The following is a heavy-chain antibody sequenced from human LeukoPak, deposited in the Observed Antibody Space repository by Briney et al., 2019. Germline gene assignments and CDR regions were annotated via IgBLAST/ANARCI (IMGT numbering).Heavy chain of an antibody. Sequence: SVKVSCKASGYTFTSYYMHWVRQAPGQGLEWMEIINPSGGSTSYAQKFQGRVTMTRDTSTSTVYMELSSLRSEDTAVYYCARSERLGELSPLPNYWGQGTLVTVSS. CDR3: ARSERLGELSPLPNY. V-gene: IGHV1-46*01. D-gene: IGHD3-16*02. J-gene: IGHJ4*02. CDR2: INPSGGST. CDR1: GYTFTSYY.